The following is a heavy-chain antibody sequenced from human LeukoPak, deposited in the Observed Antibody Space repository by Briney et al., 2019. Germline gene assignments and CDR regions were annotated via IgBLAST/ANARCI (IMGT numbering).Heavy chain of an antibody. CDR3: VRLKEDSSSWGRN. V-gene: IGHV3-74*01. Sequence: SGGSLSLFCAACGFTFSIYWKHWVRDAPGRGLVWVSRISGDGSTTAYADSVKGRFTISRDNAKKTLYLQMNSLRAEDTALYYCVRLKEDSSSWGRNWGQGTLVTVSS. CDR1: GFTFSIYW. CDR2: ISGDGSTT. J-gene: IGHJ4*02. D-gene: IGHD3-22*01.